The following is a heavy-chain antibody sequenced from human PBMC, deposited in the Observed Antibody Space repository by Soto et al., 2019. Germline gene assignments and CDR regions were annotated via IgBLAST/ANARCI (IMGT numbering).Heavy chain of an antibody. V-gene: IGHV4-30-4*01. J-gene: IGHJ5*02. D-gene: IGHD3-3*01. Sequence: SETLSLTCTVSGGSISSGDYYWSWIRQPPGKGLEWIGYIYYSGSTYYNPSLKSRVTISVDTSKNQFSLKLSSVTAADTAVYYCARTTSDFWSGYPEFDPWGQGTLVTVSS. CDR1: GGSISSGDYY. CDR2: IYYSGST. CDR3: ARTTSDFWSGYPEFDP.